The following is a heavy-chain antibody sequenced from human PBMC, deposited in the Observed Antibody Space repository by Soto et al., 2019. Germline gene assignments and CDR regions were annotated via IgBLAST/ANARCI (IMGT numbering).Heavy chain of an antibody. V-gene: IGHV2-5*01. Sequence: QITLKESGPTLVKPTQTLTLTCTYSGFSLTTSGAGVGWIRQPPGKALEWLALISWKDDKRYNPGLESRFTITKYTSNNQVILTLTNMAPVDTATYFCAHRYGVNYYRWYFYPWGQGTLVTVAS. CDR1: GFSLTTSGAG. D-gene: IGHD3-10*01. CDR3: AHRYGVNYYRWYFYP. CDR2: ISWKDDK. J-gene: IGHJ5*02.